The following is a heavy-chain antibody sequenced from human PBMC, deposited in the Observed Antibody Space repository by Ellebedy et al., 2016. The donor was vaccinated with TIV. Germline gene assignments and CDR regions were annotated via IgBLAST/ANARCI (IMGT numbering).Heavy chain of an antibody. J-gene: IGHJ4*02. Sequence: GESLKISXAASGFTFSYCWMHWVRQAPGKGLEWVSRVNGPGSETGHADSVKGRFTTSRDNAKDTLYLQLNSLRTEDTAVYYCARDSGSYPFDYWGQGTLVTVSS. CDR2: VNGPGSET. V-gene: IGHV3-74*01. CDR3: ARDSGSYPFDY. CDR1: GFTFSYCW. D-gene: IGHD1-26*01.